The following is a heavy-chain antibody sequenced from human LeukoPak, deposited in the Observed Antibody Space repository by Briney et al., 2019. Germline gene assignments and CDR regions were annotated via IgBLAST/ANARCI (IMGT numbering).Heavy chain of an antibody. V-gene: IGHV3-21*01. D-gene: IGHD1-7*01. CDR2: ISSSSSYI. Sequence: GGSLRLSCAASGFTFSSYSMNWVRQAPGKGLEWVSSISSSSSYIYYADSVKGRFTISRDNAKNSLYLQMNSLRAEDTAVYYCAPYNWNYDAFDIWGQGTMVTVSS. CDR3: APYNWNYDAFDI. J-gene: IGHJ3*02. CDR1: GFTFSSYS.